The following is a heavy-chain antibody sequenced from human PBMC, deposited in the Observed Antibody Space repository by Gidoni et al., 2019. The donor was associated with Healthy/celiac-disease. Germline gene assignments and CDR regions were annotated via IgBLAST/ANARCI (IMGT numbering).Heavy chain of an antibody. CDR1: GFTFSSYA. CDR2: ISSNGGST. CDR3: VKDRGGSKTRGDAFDI. V-gene: IGHV3-64D*06. D-gene: IGHD1-26*01. J-gene: IGHJ3*02. Sequence: EVQLVESGGGLVQPGGSLRLSCSASGFTFSSYAMHWVRQAPGKGLEYVSAISSNGGSTYYADSVKGRFTISRDNSKNTLYLQMSSLRAEDTAVYYCVKDRGGSKTRGDAFDIWGQGTMVTVSS.